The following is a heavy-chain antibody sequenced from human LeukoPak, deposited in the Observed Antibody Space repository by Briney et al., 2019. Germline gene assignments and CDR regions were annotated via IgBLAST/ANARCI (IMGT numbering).Heavy chain of an antibody. J-gene: IGHJ3*02. V-gene: IGHV4-59*01. CDR3: ARRSCSGGSCYDAFDI. CDR1: GGSISDYY. CDR2: IYYSGST. D-gene: IGHD2-15*01. Sequence: SETLSLTCTVPGGSISDYYWSWIRQPPGKGLEWIGYIYYSGSTNYNPSLKSRATISVDTSKNQFSLRLTSVTAADTAVYYCARRSCSGGSCYDAFDIWGQGTMVTVSS.